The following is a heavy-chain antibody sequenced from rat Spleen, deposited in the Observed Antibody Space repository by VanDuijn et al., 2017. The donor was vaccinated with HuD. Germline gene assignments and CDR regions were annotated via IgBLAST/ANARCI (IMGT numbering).Heavy chain of an antibody. D-gene: IGHD1-11*01. V-gene: IGHV5-29*01. CDR1: GFTFSDYG. Sequence: EVQLVESGGGLVQPGKSLKLSCVASGFTFSDYGMAWVRQAPTKGLEWVATISYGDSSGHSSTYYRDSVKGRFTITRDNAKSILFLEMDSLRSEDTATYYCARPTEGIAWFAYWGQGTLVTVSS. CDR2: ISYGDSSGHSST. J-gene: IGHJ3*01. CDR3: ARPTEGIAWFAY.